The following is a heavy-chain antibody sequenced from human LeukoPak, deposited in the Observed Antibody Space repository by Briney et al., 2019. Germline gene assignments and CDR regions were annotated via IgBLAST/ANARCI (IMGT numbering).Heavy chain of an antibody. V-gene: IGHV4-39*07. J-gene: IGHJ3*02. CDR1: GGSISSISYY. CDR3: ARDDEGGYAFDI. CDR2: IYYSGST. Sequence: PSETLSLTCTVSGGSISSISYYWGWIRQPPGKGLEWIGSIYYSGSTYYNPSLKSRVTISVDTSKNQFSLKLSSVTAADTAVYYCARDDEGGYAFDIWGQGTMVTVSS.